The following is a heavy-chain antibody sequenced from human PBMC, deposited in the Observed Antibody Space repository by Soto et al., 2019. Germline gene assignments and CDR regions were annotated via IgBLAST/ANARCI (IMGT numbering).Heavy chain of an antibody. J-gene: IGHJ6*02. D-gene: IGHD3-16*01. CDR2: ISRNGGST. V-gene: IGHV3-43*01. Sequence: EVQLVESGGVVVQPGGSLRLSCAASGFTFDDYTMHWVRQAPGKGLEWVALISRNGGSTYYADSVKGRFTISRDNSKNSLYLQRNSVRTGDTALYSCAKDGGRGMDVWGQGTTVTVPS. CDR1: GFTFDDYT. CDR3: AKDGGRGMDV.